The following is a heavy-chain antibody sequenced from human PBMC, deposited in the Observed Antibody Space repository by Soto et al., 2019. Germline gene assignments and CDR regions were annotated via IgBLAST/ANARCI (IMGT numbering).Heavy chain of an antibody. D-gene: IGHD3-16*02. V-gene: IGHV5-51*01. CDR3: ARLPGLGELSLRWFDP. CDR1: GYSFTSYW. J-gene: IGHJ5*02. Sequence: GECLKISCKGSGYSFTSYWIGWVRQMPGKGLEWMGIIYPGDSDTRYSPSFQGQVTISADKSISTAYLQWSSLKASDTAMYYCARLPGLGELSLRWFDPWGQGTLVSVSS. CDR2: IYPGDSDT.